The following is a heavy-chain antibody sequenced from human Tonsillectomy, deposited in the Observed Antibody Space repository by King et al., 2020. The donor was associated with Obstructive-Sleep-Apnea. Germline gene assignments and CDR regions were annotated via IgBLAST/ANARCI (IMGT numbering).Heavy chain of an antibody. Sequence: VQLVESGGGLVQPGGSLSLSCAASGFTFSFYYMTWVRQAPGKGLEWVANIKEEGSEENCVGSVKGRFFISRDNAKGSLFLQMNSLRAEDTAVYFCVLVTPYYFDFWGQGILVTVSS. J-gene: IGHJ4*02. CDR2: IKEEGSEE. CDR1: GFTFSFYY. V-gene: IGHV3-7*01. CDR3: VLVTPYYFDF. D-gene: IGHD2-21*02.